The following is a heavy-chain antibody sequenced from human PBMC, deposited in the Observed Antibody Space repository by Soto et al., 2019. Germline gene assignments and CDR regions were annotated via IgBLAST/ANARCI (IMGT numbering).Heavy chain of an antibody. CDR2: ISYDGSNK. V-gene: IGHV3-30-3*01. CDR3: ARDRNYQLLSNWFDP. CDR1: GFTFSSYA. J-gene: IGHJ5*02. Sequence: HPGGSLRLSCAASGFTFSSYAMHWVRQAPGKGLEWVAVISYDGSNKYYADSVKGRFTISRDNSKNTLYLQMNSLRAEDTAVYYCARDRNYQLLSNWFDPWGQGTLVTVSS. D-gene: IGHD2-2*01.